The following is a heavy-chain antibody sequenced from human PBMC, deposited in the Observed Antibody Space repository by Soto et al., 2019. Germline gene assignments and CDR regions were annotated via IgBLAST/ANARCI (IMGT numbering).Heavy chain of an antibody. CDR2: INAGNGNT. J-gene: IGHJ4*02. V-gene: IGHV1-3*01. Sequence: ASVKVSCKASGYTFTSYAMHWVRQAPGQRLEWMGWINAGNGNTNYAQKLQGRVTMTTDTSTSTAYMELRSLRSDDTAVYYCARDRVAVAGTGAPEDYWGQGTLVTVSS. D-gene: IGHD6-19*01. CDR1: GYTFTSYA. CDR3: ARDRVAVAGTGAPEDY.